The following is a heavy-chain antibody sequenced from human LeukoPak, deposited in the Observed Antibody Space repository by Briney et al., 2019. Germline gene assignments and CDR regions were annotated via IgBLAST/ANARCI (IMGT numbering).Heavy chain of an antibody. Sequence: GASVKLSCKASGFTFTSSAMQWVRQARGQGLEWIGWIVVGSGNTNYAQKFQERVTITRDMSTSTPYMQLSSLRSEDTAVYYCAAGEGYGAFDIWGQGTMVTVSS. CDR3: AAGEGYGAFDI. CDR2: IVVGSGNT. CDR1: GFTFTSSA. J-gene: IGHJ3*02. D-gene: IGHD5-12*01. V-gene: IGHV1-58*02.